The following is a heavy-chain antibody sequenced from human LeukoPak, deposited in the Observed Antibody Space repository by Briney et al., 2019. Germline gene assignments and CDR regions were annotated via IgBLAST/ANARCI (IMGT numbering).Heavy chain of an antibody. D-gene: IGHD3-10*01. J-gene: IGHJ4*02. Sequence: RGSLRLSCAASGFTFSSFGIPWVSQAPGQGLEWEAVISYDGSNKYYAAFVKGRFTISRDNSKKTMYPQMNSLRAEDTAVYYCAKDLRDVVLLWFGEMGNWGEGTLVTVSS. CDR1: GFTFSSFG. CDR3: AKDLRDVVLLWFGEMGN. CDR2: ISYDGSNK. V-gene: IGHV3-30*18.